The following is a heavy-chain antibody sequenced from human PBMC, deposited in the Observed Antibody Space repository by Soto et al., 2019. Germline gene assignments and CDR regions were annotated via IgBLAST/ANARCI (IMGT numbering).Heavy chain of an antibody. CDR1: GFTFSSYG. J-gene: IGHJ4*02. V-gene: IGHV3-30*18. D-gene: IGHD1-26*01. Sequence: QVQLVESGGGVVQPGRSLRLSCAASGFTFSSYGMHWVRQAPGKGLEWVARISNDGSKKVYADSVQGRFTISRDNSKDTLYLQVNSLRAEDTAVFYCAKEEYRGSSFDSWGKGTLVTVS. CDR2: ISNDGSKK. CDR3: AKEEYRGSSFDS.